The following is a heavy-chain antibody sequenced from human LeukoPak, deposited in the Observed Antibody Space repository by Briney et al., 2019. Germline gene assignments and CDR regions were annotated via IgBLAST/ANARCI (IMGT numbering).Heavy chain of an antibody. V-gene: IGHV4-31*03. CDR3: ARDRGGYDFRYFDL. CDR2: IYYSGST. D-gene: IGHD5-12*01. CDR1: GVSISSGGYY. J-gene: IGHJ2*01. Sequence: PSETLSLTCTVSGVSISSGGYYWSWIRQHPGKGLEWIGYIYYSGSTYYNPSLKSRVTISVDTSKNQFSLKLSSVTAADTAVYYCARDRGGYDFRYFDLWGRGTLVTVSS.